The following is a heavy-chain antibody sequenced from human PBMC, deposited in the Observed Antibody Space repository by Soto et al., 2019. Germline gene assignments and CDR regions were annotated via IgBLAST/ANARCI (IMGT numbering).Heavy chain of an antibody. J-gene: IGHJ4*02. CDR3: ARGSGIAVIPGELEDVHYDY. V-gene: IGHV4-34*01. CDR1: GQSFSGHT. D-gene: IGHD2-2*01. Sequence: QVQLQQWGAGLLKPSETLSLTCAVYGQSFSGHTWSWIRQSPGKGLEWIGEISQSGSTYYNPPLKTRVTISADTSKNQFSLTLNSVTAADTGVFYCARGSGIAVIPGELEDVHYDYWCQGTLVSVSS. CDR2: ISQSGST.